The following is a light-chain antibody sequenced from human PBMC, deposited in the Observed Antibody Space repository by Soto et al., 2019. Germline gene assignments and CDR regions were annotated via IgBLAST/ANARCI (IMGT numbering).Light chain of an antibody. CDR1: QGVGST. V-gene: IGKV3-15*01. CDR2: DAY. J-gene: IGKJ4*01. Sequence: EIVMTQSPATLSVSPGERVTLSCRASQGVGSTLAWYRQQPGQAPRLLIYDAYIRATGVPARFSGSGAGTAFTLTISSLQSEDFAVYYCQHYKTWPLAFGGGTKVEIK. CDR3: QHYKTWPLA.